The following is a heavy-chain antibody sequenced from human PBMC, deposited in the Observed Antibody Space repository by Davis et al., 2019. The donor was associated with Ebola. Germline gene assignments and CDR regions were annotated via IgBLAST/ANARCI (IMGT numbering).Heavy chain of an antibody. J-gene: IGHJ5*02. CDR3: ARGITMVQGANWFDP. Sequence: SVKVSCKASGYTFTSYGISWVRQAPGQGLEWMGWISAYNGNTNYAQKLQGRVTMTTDTSTSTAYMELRSLRSDDTAVYYCARGITMVQGANWFDPWGQGTLVTVSS. CDR1: GYTFTSYG. D-gene: IGHD3-10*01. V-gene: IGHV1-18*01. CDR2: ISAYNGNT.